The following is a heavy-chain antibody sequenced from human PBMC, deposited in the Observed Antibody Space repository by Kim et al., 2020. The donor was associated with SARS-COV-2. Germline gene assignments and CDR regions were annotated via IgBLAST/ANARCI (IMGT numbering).Heavy chain of an antibody. J-gene: IGHJ6*03. D-gene: IGHD6-13*01. Sequence: KFQGRVTITADEYTSTVYMELSSLRSEDTAVYYCARDVGSPEPAYYYMDVWGKGTTVTVSS. CDR3: ARDVGSPEPAYYYMDV. V-gene: IGHV1-69*01.